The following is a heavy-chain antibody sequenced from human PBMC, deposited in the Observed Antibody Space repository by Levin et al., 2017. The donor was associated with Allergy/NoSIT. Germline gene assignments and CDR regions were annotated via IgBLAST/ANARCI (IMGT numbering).Heavy chain of an antibody. CDR2: ISASGGNT. CDR1: GFTFPTSS. J-gene: IGHJ4*02. Sequence: GGSLRLSCAASGFTFPTSSMSWVRQGPGKGLVWVSGISASGGNTNYADSVEGRFTISRDNSKNTLYLQMNSLRVEDTAVYYCARHFYDTSGYYYWGQGILVTVSS. V-gene: IGHV3-23*01. CDR3: ARHFYDTSGYYY. D-gene: IGHD3-3*01.